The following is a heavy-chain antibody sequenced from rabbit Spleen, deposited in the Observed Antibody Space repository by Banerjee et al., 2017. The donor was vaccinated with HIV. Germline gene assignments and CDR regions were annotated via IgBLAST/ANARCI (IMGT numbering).Heavy chain of an antibody. J-gene: IGHJ4*01. V-gene: IGHV1S45*01. D-gene: IGHD2-1*01. CDR3: ARGAYGGARYGDIYFNL. CDR1: GFDFSTYS. CDR2: IYAGSSGDT. Sequence: QEQLVESGGGLVQPGGSLKLSCKASGFDFSTYSMSWVRQAPGKGLEWIACIYAGSSGDTYYASWAKGRFTISKTSSTTVTLQMTSLTVADTATYFCARGAYGGARYGDIYFNLWGPGTLVTVS.